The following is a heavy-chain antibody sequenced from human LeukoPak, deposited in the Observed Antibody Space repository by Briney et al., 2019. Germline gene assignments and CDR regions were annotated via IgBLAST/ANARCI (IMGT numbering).Heavy chain of an antibody. CDR3: ARGSPFDY. CDR2: IYHIGTT. J-gene: IGHJ4*02. CDR1: GGSVSSGGFH. Sequence: PSETLSLTCTVSGGSVSSGGFHWSWIRQPPGKGLEWIGYIYHIGTTDYNPSLKSRVTISLDRSKNQVSLNLTSMTAADTAVYYCARGSPFDYWGQGTLVTVSS. V-gene: IGHV4-30-2*01.